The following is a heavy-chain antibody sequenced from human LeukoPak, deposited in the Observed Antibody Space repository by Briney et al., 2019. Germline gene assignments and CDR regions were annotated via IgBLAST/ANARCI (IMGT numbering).Heavy chain of an antibody. Sequence: PGGSLRLSCAGSGFTFSNYGMHWVRQAPGKGLEWVAFIRYNGNNQYYADSVKGRFTISRDNSKNTLYLQMNSLKGDDTAVYYCAKDSAFYYIDVWGKGTTVIISS. D-gene: IGHD3-10*01. CDR3: AKDSAFYYIDV. CDR2: IRYNGNNQ. V-gene: IGHV3-30*02. CDR1: GFTFSNYG. J-gene: IGHJ6*03.